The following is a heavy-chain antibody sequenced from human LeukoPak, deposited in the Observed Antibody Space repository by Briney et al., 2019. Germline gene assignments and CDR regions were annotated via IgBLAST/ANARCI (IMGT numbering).Heavy chain of an antibody. D-gene: IGHD3-10*01. V-gene: IGHV4-59*08. CDR1: GGSFSGYY. J-gene: IGHJ3*01. CDR2: MYFSGNT. Sequence: SETLSLTCAVYGGSFSGYYWTWIRQPPGKGLEWLGYMYFSGNTDYNPSLKGRVTISVDTSKNQYSLQLTSVTAADTAVYFCARLTGRFGGTFNVWGHGKMVTVSS. CDR3: ARLTGRFGGTFNV.